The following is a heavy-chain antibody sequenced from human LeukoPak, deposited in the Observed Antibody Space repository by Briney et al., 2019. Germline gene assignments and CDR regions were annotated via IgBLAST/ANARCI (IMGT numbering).Heavy chain of an antibody. Sequence: PGGSLRLSCAASGFTFSSYSMNWVRQAPGKGLEWVSYISSSSSTIYYADSVKGRFTISRDNAKNSVYLQMNSLRAEDTAIYYCARNARGPGDYWGQGTVVTVSS. CDR3: ARNARGPGDY. D-gene: IGHD2-2*01. CDR2: ISSSSSTI. V-gene: IGHV3-48*04. CDR1: GFTFSSYS. J-gene: IGHJ4*02.